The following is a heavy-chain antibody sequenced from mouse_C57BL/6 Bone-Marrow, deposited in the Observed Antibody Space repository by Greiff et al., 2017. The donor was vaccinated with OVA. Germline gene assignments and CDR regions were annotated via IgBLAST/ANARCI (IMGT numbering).Heavy chain of an antibody. Sequence: VMLVESGGDLVKPGGSLKLSCAASGFTFSSYGMSWVRQTPDKRLEWVATISSGGSYTYYPDSVKGRFTISRDNAKNTLYLQRSRLKSEDTAMYYCARQGGYYYAMDYWGQGTSVTVSS. V-gene: IGHV5-6*02. CDR1: GFTFSSYG. J-gene: IGHJ4*01. CDR3: ARQGGYYYAMDY. D-gene: IGHD2-2*01. CDR2: ISSGGSYT.